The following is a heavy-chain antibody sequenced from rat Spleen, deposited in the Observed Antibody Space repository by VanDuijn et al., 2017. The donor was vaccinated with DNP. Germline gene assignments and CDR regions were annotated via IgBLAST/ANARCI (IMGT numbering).Heavy chain of an antibody. Sequence: EVQLVESGGGLVQPGNSLKLSCAASGFAFSDYYMAWVRQAPARGLEWVASISHNGGYTYYRDSVKGRFTISRDNAKSTLYLQMDSLRSEDTATYYCARYITTGAMDAWGQGTSVTVSS. CDR1: GFAFSDYY. CDR3: ARYITTGAMDA. D-gene: IGHD1-10*01. J-gene: IGHJ4*01. CDR2: ISHNGGYT. V-gene: IGHV5S23*01.